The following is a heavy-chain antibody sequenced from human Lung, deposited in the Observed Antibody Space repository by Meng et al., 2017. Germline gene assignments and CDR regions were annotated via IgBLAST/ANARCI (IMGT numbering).Heavy chain of an antibody. CDR1: GFTFSSHA. V-gene: IGHV3-23*01. CDR2: ISGSGGST. D-gene: IGHD6-13*01. J-gene: IGHJ5*02. Sequence: EVQLLESGGGWVQPGGSLRLSGAASGFTFSSHAMSWVRQAPGKGLEWVSAISGSGGSTYYADSVRGRFTISRDNSKKTLYLQMNSLRAEDTALYYCAKDQWQNLVRWFDPWGRGTLVTVSS. CDR3: AKDQWQNLVRWFDP.